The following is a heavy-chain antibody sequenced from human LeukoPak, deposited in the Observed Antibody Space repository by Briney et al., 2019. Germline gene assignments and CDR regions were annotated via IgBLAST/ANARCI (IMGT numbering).Heavy chain of an antibody. J-gene: IGHJ4*02. CDR3: ARTHDYGDYPTTYFDY. V-gene: IGHV4-39*01. D-gene: IGHD4-17*01. CDR1: GDSISNSRYS. CDR2: TSYSGSA. Sequence: SETLSLTCTVSGDSISNSRYSWGWIRQPPGKGLEWIGTTSYSGSAYYNPSLKSRVTMPVDTSKNQFSLKLSSVTAADTAVYYCARTHDYGDYPTTYFDYWGQGTLVTVSS.